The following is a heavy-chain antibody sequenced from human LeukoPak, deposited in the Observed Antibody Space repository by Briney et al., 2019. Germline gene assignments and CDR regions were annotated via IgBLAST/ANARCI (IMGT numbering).Heavy chain of an antibody. V-gene: IGHV4-34*01. D-gene: IGHD3-16*01. CDR2: INHSGST. CDR3: STVLRPFYYMDV. J-gene: IGHJ6*03. Sequence: SETLSLTCAVYGGSFSGYYWSWIRQPPGKGLEWIGEINHSGSTNYNPSLKSRVTISVHTSKNQFSLKLSSVTAADTAVYYCSTVLRPFYYMDVWGKGTTVTVSS. CDR1: GGSFSGYY.